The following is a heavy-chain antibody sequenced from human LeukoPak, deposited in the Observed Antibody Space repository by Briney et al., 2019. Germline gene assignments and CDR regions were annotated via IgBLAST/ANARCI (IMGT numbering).Heavy chain of an antibody. CDR1: GGSFSGYY. V-gene: IGHV4-34*01. CDR3: ASYSHAVPGYYYGMDV. D-gene: IGHD2-21*01. Sequence: SETLSLTCAVYGGSFSGYYWSWIRQPPGKGLEWIGEINHSGSTNYNPSLKSRVTISVDTSKNQFSLKLSSVTAADTAVYDCASYSHAVPGYYYGMDVWGQGTTVTVSS. CDR2: INHSGST. J-gene: IGHJ6*02.